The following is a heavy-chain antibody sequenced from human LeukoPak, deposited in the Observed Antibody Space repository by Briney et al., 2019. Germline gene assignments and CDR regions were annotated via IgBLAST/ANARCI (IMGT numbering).Heavy chain of an antibody. Sequence: PGGSLRLSCAASGFIFSSYSMNWVRQAPGKGLEWVSAISGSGGSTYYADSVKGRFTISRDNSKNTLYLQMNSLRAEDTAVYYCAKEADYYDSSGPPRYFDYWGQGTLVTVSS. D-gene: IGHD3-22*01. J-gene: IGHJ4*02. CDR2: ISGSGGST. V-gene: IGHV3-23*01. CDR1: GFIFSSYS. CDR3: AKEADYYDSSGPPRYFDY.